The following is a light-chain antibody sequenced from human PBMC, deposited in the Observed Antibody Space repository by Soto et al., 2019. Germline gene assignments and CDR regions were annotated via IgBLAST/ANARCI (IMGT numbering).Light chain of an antibody. CDR2: DAS. V-gene: IGKV3-11*01. CDR3: QQRSNWPLT. J-gene: IGKJ4*01. CDR1: QSVSSY. Sequence: IVLTQSPATPSLSAGEGATLSFRASQSVSSYLAWYQQKPGQAPRLLIYDASNRATGIPARFSGSGSGTDFTLTISSLEPEDFAVYYCQQRSNWPLTFGGGTKVDIK.